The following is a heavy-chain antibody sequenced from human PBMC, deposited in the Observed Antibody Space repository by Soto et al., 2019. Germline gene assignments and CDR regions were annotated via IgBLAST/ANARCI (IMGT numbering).Heavy chain of an antibody. V-gene: IGHV2-5*01. J-gene: IGHJ3*01. CDR1: GISLSTSGVG. D-gene: IGHD6-6*01. Sequence: SGPTLVNPTQTLTLTCSLSGISLSTSGVGLGWIRQTPGKALEWLALIYWNDDKHYSPSLKSRLTITKDTSKNQAVLTMTNMDPVDTATYYCARGLATLPVFAFDVWGQGTVVTVSS. CDR3: ARGLATLPVFAFDV. CDR2: IYWNDDK.